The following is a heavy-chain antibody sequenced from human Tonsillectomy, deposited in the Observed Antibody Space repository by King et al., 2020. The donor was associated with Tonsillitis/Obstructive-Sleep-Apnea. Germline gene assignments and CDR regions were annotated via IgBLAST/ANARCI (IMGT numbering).Heavy chain of an antibody. CDR3: ARDPGDCSSTSCFYYFDY. D-gene: IGHD2-2*01. CDR2: IYYSGST. CDR1: GGSISSYY. J-gene: IGHJ4*02. Sequence: VQLQESGPGLVKPSETLSLTCTVSGGSISSYYWSWIRQPPGKGLEWIGYIYYSGSTNYNPSLKSRVTISVDTSKNQFSLKLSSVTAADTAVYYCARDPGDCSSTSCFYYFDYWGQGTQVTVSS. V-gene: IGHV4-59*01.